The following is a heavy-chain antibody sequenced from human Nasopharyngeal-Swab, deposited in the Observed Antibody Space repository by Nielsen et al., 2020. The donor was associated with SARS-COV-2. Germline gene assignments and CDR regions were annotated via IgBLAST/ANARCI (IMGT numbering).Heavy chain of an antibody. CDR2: ISWNSGSI. J-gene: IGHJ4*02. V-gene: IGHV3-9*01. D-gene: IGHD3-10*01. CDR3: AEEAYGTFDS. CDR1: GFTFDDYA. Sequence: LSLTCAASGFTFDDYAMHWVRQAPGKGLEWVSGISWNSGSIGYADSVKGRFTISRDNAKNSLYLQMNSLRAEDTALYYCAEEAYGTFDSWGQGTLVTVSS.